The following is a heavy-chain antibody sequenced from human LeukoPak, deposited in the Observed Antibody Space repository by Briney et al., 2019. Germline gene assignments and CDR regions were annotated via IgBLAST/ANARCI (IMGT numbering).Heavy chain of an antibody. CDR1: GFTFSNAW. Sequence: PGGSLRLSCAASGFTFSNAWMSWVRQAPGQGLEWVGRIKRKTDGGTTDYAAPVKGRFTISRDDSKNTLYLQMNSLKTEDTAVYYCTTLYDYGDYYFDFWGQGTLVTVSS. V-gene: IGHV3-15*01. CDR2: IKRKTDGGTT. D-gene: IGHD4-17*01. J-gene: IGHJ4*02. CDR3: TTLYDYGDYYFDF.